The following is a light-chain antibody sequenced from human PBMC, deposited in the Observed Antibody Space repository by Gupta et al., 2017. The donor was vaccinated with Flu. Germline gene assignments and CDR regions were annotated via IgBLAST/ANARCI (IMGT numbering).Light chain of an antibody. J-gene: IGKJ1*01. CDR1: QGIAGY. CDR3: QQYCSPLGGT. Sequence: DRVTITCRASQGIAGYLNWYQQKPGKAPKLLIYATSTLQTGVPARFSGSGSGTDFTLTISSLGPEDFATYYCQQYCSPLGGTFGQGTKVEIK. CDR2: ATS. V-gene: IGKV1-39*01.